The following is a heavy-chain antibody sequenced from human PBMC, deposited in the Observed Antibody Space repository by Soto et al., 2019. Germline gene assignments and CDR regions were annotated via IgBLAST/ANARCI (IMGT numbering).Heavy chain of an antibody. CDR3: AKDQASGQGSFDS. J-gene: IGHJ4*02. CDR2: ISYDGSNQ. CDR1: RVTFNIYG. Sequence: AGCLGLSCAASRVTFNIYGMHSVRQAPGTGLELVALISYDGSNQYYADSVKGRFTISRDNSKNTLFLQMNSLRAADTAVSYCAKDQASGQGSFDSWGQGTLVTVSS. V-gene: IGHV3-30*18.